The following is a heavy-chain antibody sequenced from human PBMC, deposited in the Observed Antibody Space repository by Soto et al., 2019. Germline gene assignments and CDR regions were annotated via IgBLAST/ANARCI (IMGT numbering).Heavy chain of an antibody. CDR3: AKDSPSYTTSPFYFDS. CDR1: GFTFSSYA. CDR2: ISGSGGST. D-gene: IGHD2-2*02. V-gene: IGHV3-23*01. Sequence: GGSLRLSCAASGFTFSSYAMSWVRQAPGKGLEWVSAISGSGGSTYYADSVKGRFTISRDNSKNTLYLQMNSLRAEDTAVYYCAKDSPSYTTSPFYFDSWGQGTLVTVSS. J-gene: IGHJ4*02.